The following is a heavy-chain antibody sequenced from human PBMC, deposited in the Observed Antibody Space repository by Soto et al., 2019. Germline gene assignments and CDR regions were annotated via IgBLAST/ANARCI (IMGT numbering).Heavy chain of an antibody. CDR2: ISYDGSNK. J-gene: IGHJ4*02. CDR1: GFTFSGYA. D-gene: IGHD2-2*01. Sequence: GGSLRLSCAASGFTFSGYAMHWVRQAPGKGLEWVAVISYDGSNKYFADSVKGRFTISRDNSKNTLYLQMNSLRAEDTAVYHCARGGGGVPAANFDYWGQGPLVTVSS. V-gene: IGHV3-30-3*01. CDR3: ARGGGGVPAANFDY.